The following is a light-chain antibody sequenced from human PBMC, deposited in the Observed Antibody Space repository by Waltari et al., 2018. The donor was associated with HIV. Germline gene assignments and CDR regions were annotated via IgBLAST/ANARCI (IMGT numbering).Light chain of an antibody. Sequence: QSVLTQPPSVSGATGQRVTISCTGSSSNLGTGYDVHWYQQLPGTAPKLLIYDNNNRPSGVPDRFSGSKAGTSASLAITGLQAEDEAYYYCQSHDTSLSGYVIFGGGTKLTVL. CDR2: DNN. CDR1: SSNLGTGYD. CDR3: QSHDTSLSGYVI. V-gene: IGLV1-40*01. J-gene: IGLJ2*01.